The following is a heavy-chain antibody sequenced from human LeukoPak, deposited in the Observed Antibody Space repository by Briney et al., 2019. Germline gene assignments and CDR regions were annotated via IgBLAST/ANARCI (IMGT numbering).Heavy chain of an antibody. D-gene: IGHD3-10*01. CDR3: ARDITMVRGVIPRLFGY. V-gene: IGHV1-8*01. Sequence: GASVKVSCKASGYTFTSYDINWVRQATGQGLEWMGWMNPNSGNTGYAQKFQGRVTMTRNTSISTAYMELSSLRSDDTAVYYCARDITMVRGVIPRLFGYWGQGTLVTVSS. J-gene: IGHJ4*02. CDR2: MNPNSGNT. CDR1: GYTFTSYD.